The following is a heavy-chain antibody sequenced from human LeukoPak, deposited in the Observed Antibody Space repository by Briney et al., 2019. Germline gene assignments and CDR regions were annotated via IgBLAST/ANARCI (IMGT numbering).Heavy chain of an antibody. V-gene: IGHV4-34*01. CDR2: INHSGST. CDR3: PLSSSWYQMDYYYMDV. J-gene: IGHJ6*03. D-gene: IGHD6-13*01. CDR1: GGSFSGYY. Sequence: PSETLSLTCAVYGGSFSGYYWSWIRQPPGKGLEWIGEINHSGSTNYNPSLKSRVTISVDTSKNQFSLKLSSVTAADTAVYYCPLSSSWYQMDYYYMDVWSKGTTVIVSS.